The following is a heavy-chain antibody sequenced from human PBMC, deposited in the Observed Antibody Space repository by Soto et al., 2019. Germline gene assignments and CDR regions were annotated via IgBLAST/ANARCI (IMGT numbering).Heavy chain of an antibody. CDR1: GYSLTSYW. CDR2: IYPGDSDT. V-gene: IGHV5-51*01. CDR3: VREQRRYSNPYY. J-gene: IGHJ4*02. Sequence: GDSLKISCKGSGYSLTSYWIVWVRQMPGKGLEWMGIIYPGDSDTRYSPSFQGQVTISADKSISTAYLQWSSLKASDTAMYYCVREQRRYSNPYYWGQGTLVTVSS. D-gene: IGHD4-4*01.